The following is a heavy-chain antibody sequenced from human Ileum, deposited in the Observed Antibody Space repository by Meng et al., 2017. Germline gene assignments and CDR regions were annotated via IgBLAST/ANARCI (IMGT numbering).Heavy chain of an antibody. CDR1: GFTSRTYA. CDR3: AIRALSSTYWAFGI. J-gene: IGHJ3*02. CDR2: INVNSGNI. D-gene: IGHD2/OR15-2a*01. Sequence: GESLKISCAASGFTSRTYAMTWVRQAPGKGLEWVSTINVNSGNIQYADSVKGRFTISRDSSKNTLYLQMNSLRAEDTAVYYCAIRALSSTYWAFGIWGQGTKVTVSS. V-gene: IGHV3-23*01.